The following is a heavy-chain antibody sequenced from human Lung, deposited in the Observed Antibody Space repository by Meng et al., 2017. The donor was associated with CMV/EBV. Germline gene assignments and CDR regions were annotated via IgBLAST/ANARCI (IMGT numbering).Heavy chain of an antibody. CDR2: ISWDGGST. CDR1: GFTFDDYT. Sequence: GESLKISCAASGFTFDDYTMHWVRQAPGKGLEWVSLISWDGGSTYYADSVKGRFTISRDNSKNSLYLQMNSLRTEDTALYYCAKDRYSGSYSSPGYFDYWGQGKXVTGSS. CDR3: AKDRYSGSYSSPGYFDY. V-gene: IGHV3-43*01. D-gene: IGHD1-26*01. J-gene: IGHJ4*02.